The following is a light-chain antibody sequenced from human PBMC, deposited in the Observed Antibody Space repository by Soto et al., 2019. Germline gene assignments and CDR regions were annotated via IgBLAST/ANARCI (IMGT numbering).Light chain of an antibody. CDR2: EAS. CDR1: QSTSTW. Sequence: DIQMTQSPSTLSASVGDRVTITCRASQSTSTWLAWYQQRPGKTPKLLISEASKLESGVPSRFSGSGSWTEFTLSISSLQPDDFATYYCQQHITYPYAFGQGTKVEIK. V-gene: IGKV1-5*03. J-gene: IGKJ1*01. CDR3: QQHITYPYA.